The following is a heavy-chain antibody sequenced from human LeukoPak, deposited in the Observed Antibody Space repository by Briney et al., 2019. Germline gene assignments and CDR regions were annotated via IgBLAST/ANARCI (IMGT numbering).Heavy chain of an antibody. D-gene: IGHD5-12*01. CDR2: IYYSGST. J-gene: IGHJ6*03. Sequence: PSETLSLTCTVSGGSISSYYWSWIRQPPGKGLEWIGYIYYSGSTNYNPSLKGRVTISVDTSKNQFSLKLSSVTAADTAVYYCASSRRGYSGYATSYYYYYMDVWGKGTTVTVSS. CDR1: GGSISSYY. CDR3: ASSRRGYSGYATSYYYYYMDV. V-gene: IGHV4-59*01.